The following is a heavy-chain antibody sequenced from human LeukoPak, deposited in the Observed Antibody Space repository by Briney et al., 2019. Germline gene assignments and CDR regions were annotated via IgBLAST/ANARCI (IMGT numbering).Heavy chain of an antibody. J-gene: IGHJ4*02. CDR2: IKSDGSST. Sequence: GGSLRLSCAASGFTFSNYWMHWVRQAPRKEPVWVSRIKSDGSSTRFADSVQGRFTISRDNGKNTLYLQMNSLRAEDTAVYYCARGGDSSNWYPGYFDYWGQGALVTVSS. CDR1: GFTFSNYW. CDR3: ARGGDSSNWYPGYFDY. V-gene: IGHV3-74*01. D-gene: IGHD6-13*01.